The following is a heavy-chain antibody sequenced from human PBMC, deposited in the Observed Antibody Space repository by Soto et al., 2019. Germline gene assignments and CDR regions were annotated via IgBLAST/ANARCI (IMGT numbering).Heavy chain of an antibody. V-gene: IGHV1-46*01. CDR1: GYTFTSYY. Sequence: QVQLVQSGAEVKKPGASVKVSCKASGYTFTSYYMHWVRQAPGQGLEWMGIINPSGGSTSYAQKFRGRVTMTRDTSTSTVYMELSSLRSEDTAVYYCAREGRGYSYAAPDGYYYYGMDVWGQGTTVTVSS. J-gene: IGHJ6*02. D-gene: IGHD5-18*01. CDR3: AREGRGYSYAAPDGYYYYGMDV. CDR2: INPSGGST.